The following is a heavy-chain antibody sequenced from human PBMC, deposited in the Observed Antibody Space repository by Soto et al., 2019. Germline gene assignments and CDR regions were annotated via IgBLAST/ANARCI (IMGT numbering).Heavy chain of an antibody. CDR2: ISSSGSTI. CDR3: ARGRYCSGGRCIVPYYYYGMDV. CDR1: GFTFSSYE. Sequence: PGGSLRLSCAASGFTFSSYEMNWVRQAPGKGLEWVSYISSSGSTIYYADSVKGRFTISRDNAKNSLYLQMNSLRAEDTAVYYCARGRYCSGGRCIVPYYYYGMDVWGQGTTVTVSS. D-gene: IGHD2-15*01. V-gene: IGHV3-48*03. J-gene: IGHJ6*02.